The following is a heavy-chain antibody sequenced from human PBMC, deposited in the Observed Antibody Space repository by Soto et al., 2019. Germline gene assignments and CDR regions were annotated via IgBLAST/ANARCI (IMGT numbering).Heavy chain of an antibody. D-gene: IGHD5-18*01. CDR1: GFTFSSYW. CDR2: INTDGSST. CDR3: ARGVYTYGHWYYFDH. J-gene: IGHJ4*02. Sequence: PGGSLRLSCAASGFTFSSYWMHWVRQAPGKGLVWVSRINTDGSSTSYADSVKGRFTISRDNAKNTLYLQMNSLRAEDTAVYYCARGVYTYGHWYYFDHWGQGTLVTVSS. V-gene: IGHV3-74*01.